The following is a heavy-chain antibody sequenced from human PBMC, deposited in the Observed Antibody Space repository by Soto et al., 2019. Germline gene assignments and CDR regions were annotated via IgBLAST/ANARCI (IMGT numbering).Heavy chain of an antibody. CDR2: INHSGST. J-gene: IGHJ4*02. Sequence: SETLSLTCAVYGGSFSGFYWSWIRQPPGKGLEWIGEINHSGSTNYNPSLKSRVTISVDTSKNQFSLKLSSVTAADTAVYYCASQIFGVVISDYWGQGTLVTVSS. CDR1: GGSFSGFY. CDR3: ASQIFGVVISDY. D-gene: IGHD3-3*01. V-gene: IGHV4-34*01.